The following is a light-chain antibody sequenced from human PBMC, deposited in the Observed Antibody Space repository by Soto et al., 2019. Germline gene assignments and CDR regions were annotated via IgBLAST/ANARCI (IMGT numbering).Light chain of an antibody. CDR1: QSINNW. CDR2: KTS. J-gene: IGKJ1*01. CDR3: QQYDSYPWT. V-gene: IGKV1-5*03. Sequence: DIQMTQSPSTLSASVGDSVTITCRASQSINNWLAWYQQKPGKAPKLLIYKTSTLQTGVPSRFSGSGSGTDFTLTISSLQPGDFATFYCQQYDSYPWTFGQGTKVEIK.